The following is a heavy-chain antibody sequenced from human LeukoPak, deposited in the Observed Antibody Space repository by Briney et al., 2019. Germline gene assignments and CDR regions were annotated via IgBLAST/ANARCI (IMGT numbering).Heavy chain of an antibody. D-gene: IGHD3-9*01. J-gene: IGHJ5*02. V-gene: IGHV4-34*01. CDR2: INHSGST. CDR3: ARPSKRLRYFDWLFRGYWFDP. CDR1: GGSFSGYY. Sequence: SETLSLTCAVYGGSFSGYYWSWIRQPPGKGLEWIGEINHSGSTNYNPSLKSRVTISVDTSKNQFSLKLSSVTAADTAVYYCARPSKRLRYFDWLFRGYWFDPWGQGTLVTVSS.